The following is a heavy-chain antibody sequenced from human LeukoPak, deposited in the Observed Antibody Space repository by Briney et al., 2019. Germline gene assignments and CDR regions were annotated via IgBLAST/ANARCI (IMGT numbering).Heavy chain of an antibody. CDR1: GGSISSYY. Sequence: SETLSLTCTVSGGSISSYYWSWIRQPPGKGLEWIGYIYYSGSTNYNPSLKSRVTISVDTSKNQFSLKLSSVTAADTAVYYCARGIIDVLRYFDWLGWFDPWGQGTLVTVSS. CDR2: IYYSGST. J-gene: IGHJ5*02. CDR3: ARGIIDVLRYFDWLGWFDP. D-gene: IGHD3-9*01. V-gene: IGHV4-59*01.